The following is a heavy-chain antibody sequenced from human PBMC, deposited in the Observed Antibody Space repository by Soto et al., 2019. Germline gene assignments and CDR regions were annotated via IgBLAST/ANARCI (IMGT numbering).Heavy chain of an antibody. CDR1: GGSISSYY. J-gene: IGHJ4*02. D-gene: IGHD3-9*01. Sequence: SETLSLTCTVSGGSISSYYWSWIRQPPGKGLEWIGYIYYSGSTKYNPSIKSRVTISVDTSKNKFSLKLSFVTAADTAVYYCARGRPTSWYYDILTGYLPPPNFDYWGQGTRVTVS. CDR2: IYYSGST. CDR3: ARGRPTSWYYDILTGYLPPPNFDY. V-gene: IGHV4-59*01.